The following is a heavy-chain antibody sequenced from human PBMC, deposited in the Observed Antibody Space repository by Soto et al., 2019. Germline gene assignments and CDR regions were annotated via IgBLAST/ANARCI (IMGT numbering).Heavy chain of an antibody. V-gene: IGHV3-23*01. CDR1: GSTLRGRA. J-gene: IGHJ5*01. Sequence: EVPLLESGGGLVQPGGSLKLSCAASGSTLRGRAMSWVRQAPGKGLEWVSFIGESGGTIKYVDSVKGRFSVFRDSSESAFYLQMDSMRADDTSVYYCATKEAVVAVEAKPRWFVSWGQGTLVTVSP. CDR3: ATKEAVVAVEAKPRWFVS. D-gene: IGHD2-15*01. CDR2: IGESGGTI.